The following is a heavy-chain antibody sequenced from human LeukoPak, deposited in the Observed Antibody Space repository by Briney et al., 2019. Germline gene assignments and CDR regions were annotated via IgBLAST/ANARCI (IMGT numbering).Heavy chain of an antibody. Sequence: SETLSLTCTVSGGSISSGSYYWNWIRQPAGRGLEWIGRIYTSGSTNYNPSLKSRVTMSVDTSKNQFSLKLSSVTAADTAVYYCARESRDGPAGYWGQGTLVTVSS. CDR3: ARESRDGPAGY. CDR2: IYTSGST. CDR1: GGSISSGSYY. D-gene: IGHD5-24*01. V-gene: IGHV4-61*02. J-gene: IGHJ4*02.